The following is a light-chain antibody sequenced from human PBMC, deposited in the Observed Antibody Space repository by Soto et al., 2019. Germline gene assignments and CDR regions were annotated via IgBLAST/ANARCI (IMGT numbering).Light chain of an antibody. CDR3: MQAQQTPWT. J-gene: IGKJ1*01. CDR2: LGS. CDR1: QSLLHSNGYTS. V-gene: IGKV2-28*01. Sequence: DIVMTQSPLSLPVTPGEPASISCRSSQSLLHSNGYTSLDWYLQKPGQSPQLLIYLGSNRASGVPDRFSGRGSGTDFTLKISRVEAEDVGVYYCMQAQQTPWTFGQGTKVEIK.